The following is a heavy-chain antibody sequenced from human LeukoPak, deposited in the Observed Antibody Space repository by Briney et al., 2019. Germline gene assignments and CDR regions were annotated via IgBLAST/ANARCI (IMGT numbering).Heavy chain of an antibody. J-gene: IGHJ3*02. V-gene: IGHV4-34*01. CDR1: GGSFSGYY. CDR2: INHSGST. Sequence: SETLSLTCAVYGGSFSGYYWSWIRQPPGKGLEWIGEINHSGSTNYNPSLKSRVTISVDTSKNQFSLKLSSVTAADTAVYYCARGSTAEVAALVDIWGQGTMVTVPS. CDR3: ARGSTAEVAALVDI. D-gene: IGHD2-15*01.